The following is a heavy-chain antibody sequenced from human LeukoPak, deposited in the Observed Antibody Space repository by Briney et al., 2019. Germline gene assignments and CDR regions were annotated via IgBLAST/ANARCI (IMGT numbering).Heavy chain of an antibody. Sequence: ASVKVSCKASGGTFSSYAISWVRQAPGQGLEWMGGIIPIFGTANYAQKFQGRVTITADESTSTAYMELSSLRSEDTAVYYCARDPSARHYYHYGMDVWGQETTVTVSS. D-gene: IGHD6-6*01. J-gene: IGHJ6*02. CDR2: IIPIFGTA. CDR3: ARDPSARHYYHYGMDV. CDR1: GGTFSSYA. V-gene: IGHV1-69*13.